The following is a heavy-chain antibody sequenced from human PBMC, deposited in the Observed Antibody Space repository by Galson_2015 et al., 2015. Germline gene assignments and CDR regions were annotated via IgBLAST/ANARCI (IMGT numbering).Heavy chain of an antibody. V-gene: IGHV1-69*01. CDR1: GGTFSSYA. CDR2: VSTNLGTA. Sequence: SAKVPCRASGGTFSSYANSWVRQGPAQGLGRMGGVSTNLGTANYAQKFQGRVTIIADESTSNAYMEMSSLRSEDTAVYYCARKVYIWGAMGHFDYWGQGTLVTVSS. CDR3: ARKVYIWGAMGHFDY. D-gene: IGHD3-16*01. J-gene: IGHJ4*02.